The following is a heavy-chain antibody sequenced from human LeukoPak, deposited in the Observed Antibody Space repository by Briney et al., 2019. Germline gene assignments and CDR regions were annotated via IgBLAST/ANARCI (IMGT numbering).Heavy chain of an antibody. CDR2: LTRTSSAT. J-gene: IGHJ5*01. V-gene: IGHV3-48*01. CDR1: GFRFSSYD. CDR3: ATGGSEYRSDWFDS. D-gene: IGHD5-18*01. Sequence: GGSLRLSCVGSGFRFSSYDMNWVRQAPGRGLEWLSYLTRTSSATWYADSVKGRFTIFRDNAKSSLYLQMNSLRVEDTAVYYCATGGSEYRSDWFDSWGQGTLVTVSS.